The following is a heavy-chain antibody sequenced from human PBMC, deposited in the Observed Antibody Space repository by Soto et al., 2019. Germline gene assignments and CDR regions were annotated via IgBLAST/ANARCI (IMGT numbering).Heavy chain of an antibody. CDR3: AKHLTYCSSTSCYTYYYYGMDV. D-gene: IGHD2-2*02. Sequence: GGSLRLSCAASGFTFSSYAMSWVRQAPGKGLEWVSAISGSGGSTYYADSVKGRSTISRDNSKNTLYLQMNSLRAEDTAVYYCAKHLTYCSSTSCYTYYYYGMDVWGQGTTVTVSS. J-gene: IGHJ6*02. V-gene: IGHV3-23*01. CDR2: ISGSGGST. CDR1: GFTFSSYA.